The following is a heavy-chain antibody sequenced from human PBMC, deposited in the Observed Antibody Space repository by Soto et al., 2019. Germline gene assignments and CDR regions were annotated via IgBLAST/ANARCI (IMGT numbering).Heavy chain of an antibody. CDR1: GFTFGDYA. V-gene: IGHV3-49*03. Sequence: GGSLRLSCTASGFTFGDYAMSWFRQAPGKGLEWVGFIRSKAYGGTTEYAASVKGRFTISRDDSKSIAYLQMNSLKTEDTAVYYCTSGQVVATIRTLFDYWGQGTLVTVSS. CDR3: TSGQVVATIRTLFDY. D-gene: IGHD5-12*01. J-gene: IGHJ4*02. CDR2: IRSKAYGGTT.